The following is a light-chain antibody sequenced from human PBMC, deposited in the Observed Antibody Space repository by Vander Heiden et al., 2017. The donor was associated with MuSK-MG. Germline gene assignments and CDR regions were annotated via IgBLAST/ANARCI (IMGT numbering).Light chain of an antibody. CDR2: DAS. Sequence: EIVLTQSPATLSLSPGGRATLSCRASQSVSSYLAWYQQKPGQAPRLLIYDASNRATGIPARFSGSGSGTDFTLTISSLEPEDFAVYYCQQRYNWLTFGGGTKVEIK. CDR1: QSVSSY. J-gene: IGKJ4*01. V-gene: IGKV3-11*01. CDR3: QQRYNWLT.